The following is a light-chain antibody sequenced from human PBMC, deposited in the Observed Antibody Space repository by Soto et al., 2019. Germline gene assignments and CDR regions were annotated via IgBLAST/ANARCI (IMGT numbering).Light chain of an antibody. CDR1: GNDVGGYKY. J-gene: IGLJ2*01. CDR3: CAYTSSMTVV. CDR2: EVS. V-gene: IGLV2-14*01. Sequence: QSVLTQPASVSGSPGQSITISCTGTGNDVGGYKYVSWYQQHPGKAPKLMIFEVSNRPSGVSKRFSGSKSGNTASLNISGLQADDESYYYCCAYTSSMTVVFGGGTKVTVL.